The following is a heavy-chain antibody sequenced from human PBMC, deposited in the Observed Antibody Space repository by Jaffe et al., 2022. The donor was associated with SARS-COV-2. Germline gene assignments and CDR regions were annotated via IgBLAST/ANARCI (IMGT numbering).Heavy chain of an antibody. CDR2: ISSSSSYI. V-gene: IGHV3-21*01. Sequence: EVQLVESGGGLVKPGGSLRLSCAASGFTFSSYSMNWVRQAPGKGLEWVSSISSSSSYIYYADSVKGRFTISRDNAKNSLYLQMNSLRAEDTAVYYCARGRGIAVAGTGVWGQGTLVTVSS. CDR1: GFTFSSYS. CDR3: ARGRGIAVAGTGV. J-gene: IGHJ4*02. D-gene: IGHD6-19*01.